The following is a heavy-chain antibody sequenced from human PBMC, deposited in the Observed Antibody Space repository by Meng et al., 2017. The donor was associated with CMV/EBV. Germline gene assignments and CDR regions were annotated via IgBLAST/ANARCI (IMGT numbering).Heavy chain of an antibody. CDR1: GFTFSSYS. D-gene: IGHD2-2*01. CDR3: ASLRVEVVPAAIDY. CDR2: ISGSSYI. Sequence: ASGFTFSSYSMNWVRQAPGKGLEWVSSISGSSYIYYADSVKGRFTISRDNAKNSLYLQMNSLRAEDTAVYYCASLRVEVVPAAIDYWGQGTRGT. J-gene: IGHJ4*02. V-gene: IGHV3-21*01.